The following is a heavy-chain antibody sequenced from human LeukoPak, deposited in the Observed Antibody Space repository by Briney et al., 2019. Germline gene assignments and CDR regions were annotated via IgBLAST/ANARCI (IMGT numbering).Heavy chain of an antibody. CDR3: ARELGIRYYFDY. J-gene: IGHJ4*02. Sequence: SETLSLTCTVSGGSISSGGYYWSWIRQHPGKGLEWIGYIYYSGSTYYNPSLKSRVTISVDTSKNQFSLKLSSVTAADTAVYYCARELGIRYYFDYWGQGTLVAVSS. CDR1: GGSISSGGYY. V-gene: IGHV4-31*03. D-gene: IGHD7-27*01. CDR2: IYYSGST.